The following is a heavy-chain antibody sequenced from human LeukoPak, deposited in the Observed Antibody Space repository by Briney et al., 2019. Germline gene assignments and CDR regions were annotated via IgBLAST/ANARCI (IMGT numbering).Heavy chain of an antibody. CDR3: AKVPPSSSYSSSWYSGRPTGFSGRYYYYGMDV. Sequence: GGSLRLSCAASGFTFSSYAMSWVRQAPGKGLVWVSAISGSGGSTYYADSVKGRFTISRDNSKNTLYLQMNSLRAEDTAVYYCAKVPPSSSYSSSWYSGRPTGFSGRYYYYGMDVWGQGTTVTVSS. CDR2: ISGSGGST. J-gene: IGHJ6*02. V-gene: IGHV3-23*01. CDR1: GFTFSSYA. D-gene: IGHD6-13*01.